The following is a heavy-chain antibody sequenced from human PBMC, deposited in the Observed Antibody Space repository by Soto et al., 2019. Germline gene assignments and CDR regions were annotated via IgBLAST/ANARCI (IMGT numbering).Heavy chain of an antibody. D-gene: IGHD4-17*01. CDR1: GGSISSSSYY. CDR2: IYYSGST. Sequence: QLQLQESGPGLVKPSETLSLTCTVSGGSISSSSYYWGWIRQPPGKGLEWIGSIYYSGSTYYNPSLKSRVTISVDTSKNQFSLKLSSVTAADTAVYYCAGGWTTVTTHFDYWGQGTLVTVSS. V-gene: IGHV4-39*01. CDR3: AGGWTTVTTHFDY. J-gene: IGHJ4*02.